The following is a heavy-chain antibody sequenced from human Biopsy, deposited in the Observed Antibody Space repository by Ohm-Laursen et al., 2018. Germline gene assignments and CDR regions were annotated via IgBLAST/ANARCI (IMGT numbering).Heavy chain of an antibody. CDR3: AREQHPYIDVLTDSFSYVPMDV. V-gene: IGHV1-69*04. CDR2: IIPILGRP. Sequence: AVKVSCKASGGTFTTYGFNWVRQAPGQGLEWMGRIIPILGRPTYAQKFQGRVTITADTSTGTVFMDLSTLRSEDSALYYCAREQHPYIDVLTDSFSYVPMDVWGAGTTVTVSS. J-gene: IGHJ6*04. D-gene: IGHD3-9*01. CDR1: GGTFTTYG.